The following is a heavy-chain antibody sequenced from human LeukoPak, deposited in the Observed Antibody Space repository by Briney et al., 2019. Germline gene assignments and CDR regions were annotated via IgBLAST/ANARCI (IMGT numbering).Heavy chain of an antibody. CDR1: GYTFTGYY. CDR3: ARSPCHPKHGWFDP. Sequence: ASVKVSCKASGYTFTGYYMHWVRQAPGQGLEWMGRINPNSGGTNYAQKFQGRVTMTRDTSISTAYMELSSLRSEDTAVYYCARSPCHPKHGWFDPWGQGTLVTVSS. V-gene: IGHV1-2*06. D-gene: IGHD2-21*01. J-gene: IGHJ5*02. CDR2: INPNSGGT.